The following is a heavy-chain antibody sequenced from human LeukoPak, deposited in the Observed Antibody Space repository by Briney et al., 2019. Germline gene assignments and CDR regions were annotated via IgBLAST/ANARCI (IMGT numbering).Heavy chain of an antibody. CDR3: VREDAVSGGYFDY. J-gene: IGHJ4*02. CDR1: GFTFSNYA. D-gene: IGHD3-16*01. V-gene: IGHV3-23*01. Sequence: GGSLRLSCVASGFTFSNYAMGWVRQAPGKGLEWVSAISGSGGSSFYTDSGKGRFTISRDSSTNTLYLQMNSLRADDTAVYYCVREDAVSGGYFDYWGQGTLVTVSS. CDR2: ISGSGGSS.